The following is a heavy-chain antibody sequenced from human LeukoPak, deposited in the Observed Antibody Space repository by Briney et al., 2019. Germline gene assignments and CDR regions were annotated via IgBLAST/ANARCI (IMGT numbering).Heavy chain of an antibody. D-gene: IGHD4-17*01. Sequence: GGSLRLSCAASGFTFSSYSMNWVRQAPGKGLEWVSYISTSSTTIDFTDSVEGRFTISRDNAKNSLFLQMNSLRDEDTAVYYCARARTTVANHFDFWGQGTLVTVSS. CDR3: ARARTTVANHFDF. J-gene: IGHJ4*02. CDR2: ISTSSTTI. CDR1: GFTFSSYS. V-gene: IGHV3-48*02.